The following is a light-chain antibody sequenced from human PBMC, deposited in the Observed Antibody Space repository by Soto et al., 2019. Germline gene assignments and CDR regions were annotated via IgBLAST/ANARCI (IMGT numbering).Light chain of an antibody. Sequence: IVLTQSPGTLSLSPGERATLSCRASQSVSSNYLAWYQQKPGQAPRLLIYGASTRATGIPDRFSGSGSGTDFTLTISRLEPEDFAVYYCQQYSSSPRTFGQGTKVEIK. CDR2: GAS. J-gene: IGKJ1*01. CDR3: QQYSSSPRT. CDR1: QSVSSNY. V-gene: IGKV3-20*01.